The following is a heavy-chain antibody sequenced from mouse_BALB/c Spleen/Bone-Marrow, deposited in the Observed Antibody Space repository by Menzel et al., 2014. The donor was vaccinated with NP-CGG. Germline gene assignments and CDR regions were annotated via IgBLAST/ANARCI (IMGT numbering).Heavy chain of an antibody. Sequence: QVQLKESGAELAKPGASVKMSCKASGYTFTSYWMHWVNQRPGQGLEWIGYINPSTGYTEYNQKFKDKATLTADKSSSTAYMQLSSLTSEDSAVYYCARRAYGGSYGFAYWGQGTLVTVSA. CDR1: GYTFTSYW. J-gene: IGHJ3*01. CDR3: ARRAYGGSYGFAY. V-gene: IGHV1-7*01. CDR2: INPSTGYT. D-gene: IGHD1-1*01.